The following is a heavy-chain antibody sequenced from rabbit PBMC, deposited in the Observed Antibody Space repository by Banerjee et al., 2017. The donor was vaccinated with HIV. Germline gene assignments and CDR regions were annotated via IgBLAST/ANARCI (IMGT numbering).Heavy chain of an antibody. CDR3: ARGGVGSGSYYSL. J-gene: IGHJ4*01. CDR2: IFAGNSGTT. CDR1: GFSFSGSYW. Sequence: QEQLEESGGDLVKPEGSLTLTCTASGFSFSGSYWICWVRQAPGKGLEWIACIFAGNSGTTYYASWAKGRFTISKTSSATVTLQMTSLTAADTATYFCARGGVGSGSYYSLWGPGTLVTVS. D-gene: IGHD1-1*01. V-gene: IGHV1S45*01.